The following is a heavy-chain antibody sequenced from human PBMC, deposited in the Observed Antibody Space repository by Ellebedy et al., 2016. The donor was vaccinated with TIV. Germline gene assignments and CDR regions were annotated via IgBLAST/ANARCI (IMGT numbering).Heavy chain of an antibody. CDR3: ARGRSSYYDFWSGYSGFRWFDP. D-gene: IGHD3-3*01. CDR1: GGSISSSSYY. J-gene: IGHJ5*02. Sequence: MPSETLSLTCTVSGGSISSSSYYWGWIRQPPGKGLEWIGEINHSGSTNYNPSLKSRVTISVDTSKNQFSLKLSSVTAADTAVYYCARGRSSYYDFWSGYSGFRWFDPWGQGTLVTVSS. V-gene: IGHV4-39*07. CDR2: INHSGST.